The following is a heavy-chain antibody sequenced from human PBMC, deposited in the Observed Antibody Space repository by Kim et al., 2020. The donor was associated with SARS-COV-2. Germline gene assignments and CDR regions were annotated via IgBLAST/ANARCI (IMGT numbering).Heavy chain of an antibody. CDR2: IGTAGYT. D-gene: IGHD2-15*01. CDR1: GCSFSDYD. CDR3: ARAMEAGASAFYI. J-gene: IGHJ3*02. V-gene: IGHV3-13*04. Sequence: GGSLRLSCAASGCSFSDYDIYWVRHITGKGLEWVSAIGTAGYTFYQVSVKGRLTITREKDKNPLHLQMNNRRAADTAVYYYARAMEAGASAFYICGQG.